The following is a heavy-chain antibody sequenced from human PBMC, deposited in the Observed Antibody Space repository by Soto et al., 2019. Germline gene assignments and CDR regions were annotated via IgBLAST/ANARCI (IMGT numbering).Heavy chain of an antibody. CDR3: ARTMTGYYRDAFDI. Sequence: PGGSLRLSCAASGFTFSSYSMNWVRQAPGKGLEWVSSISSSSSYIYYADSVKGRFTISRDNAKNSLYLQMNSLRAEDTAVYYCARTMTGYYRDAFDIWGQGTMVTVSS. CDR2: ISSSSSYI. V-gene: IGHV3-21*01. J-gene: IGHJ3*02. CDR1: GFTFSSYS. D-gene: IGHD3-9*01.